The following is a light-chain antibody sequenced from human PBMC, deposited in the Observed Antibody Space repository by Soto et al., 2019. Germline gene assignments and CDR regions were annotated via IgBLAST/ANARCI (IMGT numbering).Light chain of an antibody. CDR1: QSIGNY. J-gene: IGKJ4*01. Sequence: DIQMTQSPSSLSASVGDRVTITCRASQSIGNYLNWYQQNPGKAPKLLIYAASTLQSGVPSRFSASWSGTDFTLTISSLQPEDFATYYCQQSSSTAPVTFGGGTKVDIK. CDR3: QQSSSTAPVT. CDR2: AAS. V-gene: IGKV1-39*01.